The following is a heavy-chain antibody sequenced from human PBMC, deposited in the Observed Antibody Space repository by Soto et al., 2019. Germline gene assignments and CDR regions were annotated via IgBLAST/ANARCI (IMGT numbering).Heavy chain of an antibody. CDR1: GGSMSSYC. Sequence: PSETLSLTCTVSGGSMSSYCWTWIRQPAGKGLEWIGRVYSSGGTHYNPSLKSRVTISLDTSKNQFSLRLLSVTDADTAVYYCARGQRFSDWFDPWGQGTVVTGFS. D-gene: IGHD3-3*01. V-gene: IGHV4-4*07. CDR2: VYSSGGT. J-gene: IGHJ5*02. CDR3: ARGQRFSDWFDP.